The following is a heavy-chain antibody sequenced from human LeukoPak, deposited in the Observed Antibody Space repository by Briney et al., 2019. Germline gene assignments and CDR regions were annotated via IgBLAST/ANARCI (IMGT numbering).Heavy chain of an antibody. J-gene: IGHJ4*02. CDR2: FDPEDGET. Sequence: ASVKVSCKVSGYTLTELSMHWVRQAPGKGLEWMGGFDPEDGETIYAQKFQGRVTMTTDTSTSTAYMELRSLRSDDTAVYYCARDFIKGGYRSFDYWGQGTLVTVSS. D-gene: IGHD5-12*01. CDR3: ARDFIKGGYRSFDY. CDR1: GYTLTELS. V-gene: IGHV1-24*01.